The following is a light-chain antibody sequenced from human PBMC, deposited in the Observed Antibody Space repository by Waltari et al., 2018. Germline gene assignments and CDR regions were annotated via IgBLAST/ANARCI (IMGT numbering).Light chain of an antibody. CDR3: QQYNNWPSLT. CDR2: GAS. J-gene: IGKJ1*01. V-gene: IGKV3-15*01. CDR1: QSVSSN. Sequence: EIVMTQSPATLSVSPGERATLSCGASQSVSSNLAWYQQKPGQAPRLLIYGASTRATGIPARFSGSGSGTEFTLTISSLQSEDFAVYYCQQYNNWPSLTFGQGTKVEIK.